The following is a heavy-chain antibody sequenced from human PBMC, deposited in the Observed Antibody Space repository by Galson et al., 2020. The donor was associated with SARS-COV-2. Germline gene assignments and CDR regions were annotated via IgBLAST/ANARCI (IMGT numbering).Heavy chain of an antibody. CDR2: ISWNSGDI. CDR3: TRGASAAIQGNFDY. Sequence: GGSLRLSCAVSAFTFADYAMYWVRQAPRKDLEWIPGISWNSGDINYADSVKGRFTISRDNAKNSRFLQMNRLRAEDTTFYYCTRGASAAIQGNFDYWGQGTLVTVSS. CDR1: AFTFADYA. D-gene: IGHD2-2*02. J-gene: IGHJ4*02. V-gene: IGHV3-9*01.